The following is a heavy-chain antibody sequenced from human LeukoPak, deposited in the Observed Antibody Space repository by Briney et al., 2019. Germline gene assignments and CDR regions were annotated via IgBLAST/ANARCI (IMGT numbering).Heavy chain of an antibody. V-gene: IGHV3-13*01. CDR1: GFTFSNSD. J-gene: IGHJ4*02. CDR2: IGRGGDT. D-gene: IGHD1-26*01. CDR3: ARGGTYSDC. Sequence: GGSLRLSCAASGFTFSNSDMHWVRQATGKGLEWVSAIGRGGDTYYAGSVKGRFTISRDNAKNSLYLQMNTLRAEDTGVYYCARGGTYSDCWGQGTLVTVAS.